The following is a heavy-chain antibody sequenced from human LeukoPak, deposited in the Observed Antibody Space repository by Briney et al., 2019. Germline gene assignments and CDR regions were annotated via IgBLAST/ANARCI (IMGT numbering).Heavy chain of an antibody. J-gene: IGHJ4*02. CDR3: AKTPPAITFGGVIVTDFDY. CDR2: ISGSGGST. Sequence: GGSLGLSCAASGYTFSSYAMSWVREAPGEGLEWVSAISGSGGSTYYADSVKGRFTISRDNSKNTLYLQMNSLRAEDTAVYYCAKTPPAITFGGVIVTDFDYWGQGTLVTVSS. V-gene: IGHV3-23*01. D-gene: IGHD3-16*02. CDR1: GYTFSSYA.